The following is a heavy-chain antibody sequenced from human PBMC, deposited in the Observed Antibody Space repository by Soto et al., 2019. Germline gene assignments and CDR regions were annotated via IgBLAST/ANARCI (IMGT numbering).Heavy chain of an antibody. Sequence: SETLSLTCTVSGGSISSSAYYWGWIRQPPGKGLEWIGSIYYSGSTYYNPSLKSRVTMSVDTSKNQFSLKLTSLTAADTAVYYCARHSSGSWVYYYYMDVWGKGTTVTVSS. CDR3: ARHSSGSWVYYYYMDV. V-gene: IGHV4-39*01. CDR2: IYYSGST. D-gene: IGHD3-10*01. CDR1: GGSISSSAYY. J-gene: IGHJ6*03.